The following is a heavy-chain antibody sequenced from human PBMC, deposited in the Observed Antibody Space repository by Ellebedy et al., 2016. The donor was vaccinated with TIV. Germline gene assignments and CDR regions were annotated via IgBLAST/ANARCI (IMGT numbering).Heavy chain of an antibody. V-gene: IGHV4-39*07. J-gene: IGHJ4*02. Sequence: SETLSLTXTVSGGSISSSSYYWGWIRQPPGKGLEWIGSIYYSGSTYYNPSLKSRVTISVDTSKNQFSLKLSSVTAADTAVYYCARDSHYYDSSGYYHDFDYWGQGTLVTVSS. D-gene: IGHD3-22*01. CDR3: ARDSHYYDSSGYYHDFDY. CDR1: GGSISSSSYY. CDR2: IYYSGST.